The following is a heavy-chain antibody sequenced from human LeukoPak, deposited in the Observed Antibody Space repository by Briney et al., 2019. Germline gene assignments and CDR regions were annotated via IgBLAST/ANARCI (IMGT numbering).Heavy chain of an antibody. J-gene: IGHJ6*04. CDR3: AKDGPGGDYYYYGMDV. CDR1: GFTFSSYA. V-gene: IGHV3-23*01. CDR2: ISGSGGST. Sequence: GGSLRLSCAASGFTFSSYAMSWVRQAPGKGVEWVSAISGSGGSTYYADSVKGRFTISRDNSKNTLYLQMNSLRAEDTAVYYCAKDGPGGDYYYYGMDVWGKGTTVTVSS. D-gene: IGHD3-10*01.